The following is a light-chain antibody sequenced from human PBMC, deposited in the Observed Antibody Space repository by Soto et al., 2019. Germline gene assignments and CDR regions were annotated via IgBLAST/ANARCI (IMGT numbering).Light chain of an antibody. CDR2: AAS. J-gene: IGKJ2*01. CDR1: QAISNH. CDR3: QQNNRSKYT. Sequence: DVQMTQSPSSLAASVGDVVTITCRASQAISNHLNWYQHKPGKAPEVLIYAASNLQGGVPSRFSGSGSGTDFTLTIGGLQPEDFATYYCQQNNRSKYTFGQGTKVEIK. V-gene: IGKV1-39*01.